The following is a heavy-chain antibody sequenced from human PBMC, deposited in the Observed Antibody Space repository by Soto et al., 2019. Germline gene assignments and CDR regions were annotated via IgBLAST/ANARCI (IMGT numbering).Heavy chain of an antibody. J-gene: IGHJ3*02. CDR1: RYPFTSYD. CDR3: ARETYNSGESAFDI. V-gene: IGHV1-8*01. D-gene: IGHD3-22*01. CDR2: MNPNSGNT. Sequence: QVQLMQSGAEVKKPGASVKVSCKASRYPFTSYDIHWGRQATGQGLEWMGWMNPNSGNTAFAQKFQDRVTMTRNTSTRIAYMELSSLRSEDTAVYYCARETYNSGESAFDIWGQGTMVTVSS.